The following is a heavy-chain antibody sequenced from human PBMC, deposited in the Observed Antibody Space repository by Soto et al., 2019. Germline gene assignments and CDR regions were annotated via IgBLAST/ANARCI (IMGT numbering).Heavy chain of an antibody. CDR1: GFTFSRYW. V-gene: IGHV3-74*01. CDR2: ISGDGVHT. J-gene: IGHJ6*02. Sequence: EVQLAESGGGLIQPGGSLRLSCATSGFTFSRYWIHWVRQAPGEGLVWVSRISGDGVHTDYAESVKGRFTVSRDIAKSTGYLQMNSLRVEDTAVYYCASDLSGRADVWGQGTTVTVSS. D-gene: IGHD3-10*01. CDR3: ASDLSGRADV.